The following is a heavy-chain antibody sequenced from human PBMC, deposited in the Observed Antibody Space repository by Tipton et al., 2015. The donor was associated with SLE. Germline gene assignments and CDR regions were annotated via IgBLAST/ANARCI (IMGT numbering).Heavy chain of an antibody. Sequence: GLVKPSETLSLSCTVSGDSITTYYWNWIRQTPGKGLEWIGHIHSIGRTDYNPSLKSRVTISMDKSKNQFSLKLSSVTAADTGVYYCARGVAIYWITYYDYYMDVWGKGTTVTVSS. CDR3: ARGVAIYWITYYDYYMDV. V-gene: IGHV4-59*01. CDR1: GDSITTYY. D-gene: IGHD2-2*03. J-gene: IGHJ6*03. CDR2: IHSIGRT.